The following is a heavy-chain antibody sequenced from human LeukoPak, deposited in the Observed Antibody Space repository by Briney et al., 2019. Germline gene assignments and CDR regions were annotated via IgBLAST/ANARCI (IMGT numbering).Heavy chain of an antibody. CDR2: IRQDGSER. D-gene: IGHD5-12*01. CDR1: GFIFSNYW. V-gene: IGHV3-7*01. Sequence: GGSLRLSCAASGFIFSNYWMTWVRQAPGKGLEWVAHIRQDGSERHYVGSVKDRFTISRDNAKNSLDLQMDSLRAEDTAVYYCARDWGSTGYDLYDSWGQGTLVTVSS. J-gene: IGHJ4*02. CDR3: ARDWGSTGYDLYDS.